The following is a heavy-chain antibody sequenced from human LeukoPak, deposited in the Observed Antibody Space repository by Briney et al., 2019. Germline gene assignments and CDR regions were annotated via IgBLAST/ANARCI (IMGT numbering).Heavy chain of an antibody. D-gene: IGHD1-26*01. CDR1: GGSINSHY. Sequence: PSETLSLTCKVSGGSINSHYRSWIRQPPGKGLEYVGFIFHSGTTYYNPSLRSRVTISVATSKSQFSLQLTSLTAADTAVYYCARWVATTGLVDSWGPGTLVTVSS. CDR2: IFHSGTT. CDR3: ARWVATTGLVDS. V-gene: IGHV4-59*08. J-gene: IGHJ4*02.